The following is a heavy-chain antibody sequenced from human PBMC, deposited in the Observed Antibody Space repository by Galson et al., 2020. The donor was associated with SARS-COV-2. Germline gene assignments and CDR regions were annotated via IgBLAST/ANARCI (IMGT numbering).Heavy chain of an antibody. CDR1: GGSISSSSYY. CDR3: ASGYYYDSSGYPAEDAFDI. Sequence: SETLSLTCTVSGGSISSSSYYWGWIRQPPGKGLEWIGSIYYSGSTYYNPSLKSRVTISVDTSKNQFSLKLSSVTAADTAVYYCASGYYYDSSGYPAEDAFDIWGQGTMVTVSS. D-gene: IGHD3-22*01. V-gene: IGHV4-39*01. J-gene: IGHJ3*02. CDR2: IYYSGST.